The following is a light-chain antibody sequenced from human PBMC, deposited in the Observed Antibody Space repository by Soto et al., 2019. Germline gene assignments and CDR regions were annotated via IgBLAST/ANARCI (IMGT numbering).Light chain of an antibody. Sequence: DSVMTQSPDSLAVSLGERATINCKSSQSVLYSSNNKNYLAWYQQKPGQPPKLLIYWASTRESGVPDRFSGSGSGTDFTLTISSLQAEDVAVYYCQQYYSTPHTFGQGTKVDIK. V-gene: IGKV4-1*01. CDR2: WAS. J-gene: IGKJ1*01. CDR1: QSVLYSSNNKNY. CDR3: QQYYSTPHT.